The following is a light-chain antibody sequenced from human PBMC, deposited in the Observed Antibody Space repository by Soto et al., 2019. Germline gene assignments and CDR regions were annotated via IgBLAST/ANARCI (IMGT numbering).Light chain of an antibody. CDR2: STN. CDR1: SGSVSASNY. J-gene: IGLJ3*02. Sequence: QTVVTQEPSFSVSPGRTVTLTCGLSSGSVSASNYPSWYQQTPGQAPRMLIYSTNTRSSGVPDRFSASILGNKAALTITGAQADDECDYYCVLYMGSGIWVFGGGTKVTVL. V-gene: IGLV8-61*01. CDR3: VLYMGSGIWV.